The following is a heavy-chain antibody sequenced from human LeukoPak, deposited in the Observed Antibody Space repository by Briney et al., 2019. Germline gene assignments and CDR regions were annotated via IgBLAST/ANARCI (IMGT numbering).Heavy chain of an antibody. D-gene: IGHD5/OR15-5a*01. CDR1: GFTFSNYA. J-gene: IGHJ1*01. CDR2: ISFDGDNE. V-gene: IGHV3-30-3*01. Sequence: PGTSLRLSCATSGFTFSNYAIHWVRQAPGKGLEWVADISFDGDNEYYADSVRGRFMISRDNSKNIVYLQMNSLTIEDTAVYYCAREPSGNFGQLVSSAEYFQHWGQGTRVTVSS. CDR3: AREPSGNFGQLVSSAEYFQH.